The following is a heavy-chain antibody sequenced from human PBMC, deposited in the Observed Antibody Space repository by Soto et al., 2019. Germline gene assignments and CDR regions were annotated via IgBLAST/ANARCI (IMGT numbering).Heavy chain of an antibody. J-gene: IGHJ5*02. Sequence: SETLTLTCTVSGGSISSSSYYWGWIRQPPGKGLEWIGSIYYSGSTYYNPSLKSRVTISVDTSKNQFSLKLGSVTAADTAVYYCAREGGLGLRFLEWLGRYNWFDPWGQGTLVTVSS. CDR2: IYYSGST. V-gene: IGHV4-39*02. CDR3: AREGGLGLRFLEWLGRYNWFDP. CDR1: GGSISSSSYY. D-gene: IGHD3-3*01.